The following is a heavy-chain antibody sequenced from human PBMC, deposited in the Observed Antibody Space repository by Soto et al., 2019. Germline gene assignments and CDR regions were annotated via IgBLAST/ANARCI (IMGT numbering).Heavy chain of an antibody. V-gene: IGHV1-18*01. Sequence: QVPLVQSGPEVKKPGASVKVSCKTSGYTPTNYDIGWVRQAPGQGLEHTGWISAYNGNTNYARKLQDRVTLTTDTSSRTANMELRSLQSDDTAIYCCARGLYRRGTYYAFHNWGQGTLVTVSS. CDR3: ARGLYRRGTYYAFHN. CDR2: ISAYNGNT. CDR1: GYTPTNYD. J-gene: IGHJ1*01. D-gene: IGHD1-26*01.